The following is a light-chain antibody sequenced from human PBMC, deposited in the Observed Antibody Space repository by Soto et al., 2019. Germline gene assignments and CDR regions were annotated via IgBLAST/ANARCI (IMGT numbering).Light chain of an antibody. CDR2: KAS. CDR1: QSISTW. CDR3: QQYNSYSPT. J-gene: IGKJ1*01. V-gene: IGKV1-5*03. Sequence: DIQMTQSPSTLSASVGDRVTITCRASQSISTWLAWYQQKPGKAPKVLIYKASRLESGVPSRFSGSGSETEFTLTISGLQPGDSATYYCQQYNSYSPTFGQGTKV.